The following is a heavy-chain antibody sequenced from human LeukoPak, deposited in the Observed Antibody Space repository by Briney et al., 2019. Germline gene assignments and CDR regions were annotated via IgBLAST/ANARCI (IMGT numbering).Heavy chain of an antibody. CDR1: GGSISSGGNY. V-gene: IGHV4-31*03. D-gene: IGHD3-16*02. Sequence: SETLSLTCSVSGGSISSGGNYWSWLRQLPGKGLEWLGYIYYVGNTNYNPSLKSRLSMSVDTSKNQFSLSLTSVTAADTAVYYCARVEVIGSTRYFDYWGQGAMVSVSS. CDR2: IYYVGNT. CDR3: ARVEVIGSTRYFDY. J-gene: IGHJ4*02.